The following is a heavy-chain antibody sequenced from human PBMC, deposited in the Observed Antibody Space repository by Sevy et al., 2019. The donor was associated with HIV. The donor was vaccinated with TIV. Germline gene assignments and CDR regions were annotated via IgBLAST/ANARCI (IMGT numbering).Heavy chain of an antibody. CDR1: GFIFSSYW. CDR2: IKQDGSEK. Sequence: GGSLRLSCAASGFIFSSYWMSWVSQAPGKGLESVANIKQDGSEKYYVDSVKGRFTISRDNAKNSLYLQMNSLRAEDTAVYYCAKGGVVVPAAKPFDYWGQGTLVTVSS. V-gene: IGHV3-7*01. D-gene: IGHD2-2*02. J-gene: IGHJ4*02. CDR3: AKGGVVVPAAKPFDY.